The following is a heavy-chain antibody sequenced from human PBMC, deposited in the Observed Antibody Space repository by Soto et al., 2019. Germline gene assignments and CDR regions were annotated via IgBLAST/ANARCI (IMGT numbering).Heavy chain of an antibody. CDR1: GYTFTSYG. Sequence: EASVKVSCKASGYTFTSYGISWVRQAPGQGLEWMGWISAYNGNANYAQKLQGRVTMTTDTSTSTAYMELRSLRSDDTAVYYCAVPLYYYDSSGYYPWGQGTLVTVSS. J-gene: IGHJ5*02. D-gene: IGHD3-22*01. CDR2: ISAYNGNA. CDR3: AVPLYYYDSSGYYP. V-gene: IGHV1-18*04.